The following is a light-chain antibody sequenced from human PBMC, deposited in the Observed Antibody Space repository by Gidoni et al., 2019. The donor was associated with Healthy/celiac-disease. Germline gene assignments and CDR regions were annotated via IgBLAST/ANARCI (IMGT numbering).Light chain of an antibody. CDR2: SAS. CDR3: QQSYSTPPYT. Sequence: DIPMTQSPSSLSASVGDRVTITCRASQSISSYLNWYQQKPGKAPKRLIYSASSLQSGVPSRFSGSGSGTDFTLTISSLQPEDFATYYCQQSYSTPPYTFGQGTKLEIK. J-gene: IGKJ2*01. V-gene: IGKV1-39*01. CDR1: QSISSY.